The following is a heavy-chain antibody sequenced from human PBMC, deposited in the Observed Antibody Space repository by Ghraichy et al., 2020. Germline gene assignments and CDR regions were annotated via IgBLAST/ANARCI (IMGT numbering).Heavy chain of an antibody. CDR3: ARDYYDSSGYPQNWFDP. CDR1: GFTFSSYG. CDR2: IWYDGSNK. J-gene: IGHJ5*02. D-gene: IGHD3-22*01. Sequence: GGSLRLSCAASGFTFSSYGMHWVRQAPGKGLEWVAVIWYDGSNKYYADSVKGRFTISRDNSKNTLYLQMNSLRAEDTAVYYCARDYYDSSGYPQNWFDPWGQGTLVTVSS. V-gene: IGHV3-33*01.